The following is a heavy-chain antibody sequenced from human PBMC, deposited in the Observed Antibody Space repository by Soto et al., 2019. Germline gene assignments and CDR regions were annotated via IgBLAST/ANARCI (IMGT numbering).Heavy chain of an antibody. V-gene: IGHV3-9*01. CDR3: AKDIALLTWIQLWPAFDY. CDR2: ISWNSGSI. J-gene: IGHJ4*02. D-gene: IGHD5-18*01. Sequence: EVQLLESGGGLVQPGGSLRLSCTASGITFSNYAMSWVRQAPGKGLEWVSGISWNSGSIGYADSVKGRFTISRDNAKNSLYLQMNSLRAEDTALYYCAKDIALLTWIQLWPAFDYWGQGTLVTVSS. CDR1: GITFSNYA.